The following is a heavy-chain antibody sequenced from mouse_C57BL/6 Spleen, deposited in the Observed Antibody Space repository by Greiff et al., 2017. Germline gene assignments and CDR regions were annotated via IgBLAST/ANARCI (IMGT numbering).Heavy chain of an antibody. D-gene: IGHD1-1*01. Sequence: QVQLQQSGAELVRPGASVTLSCKASGYTFTDYEMHWVKQTPVHGLEWIGAIDPETGGTAYNQKFKGKAILTADKSSSTAYMELRSLTSEDSAVYYCTRMDITTVVYYFDYWGQGTTLTVSS. CDR2: IDPETGGT. V-gene: IGHV1-15*01. CDR1: GYTFTDYE. CDR3: TRMDITTVVYYFDY. J-gene: IGHJ2*01.